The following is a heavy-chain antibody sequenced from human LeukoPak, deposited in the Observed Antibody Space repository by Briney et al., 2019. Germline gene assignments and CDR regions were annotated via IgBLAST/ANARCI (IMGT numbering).Heavy chain of an antibody. V-gene: IGHV1-2*02. CDR2: INPNGGAT. Sequence: ASVKVSCKASGYTFTGYYIHWVRQAPGQGLEWMGWINPNGGATRFAQKFQGRVTMTRDTSISTAYMDLSSLRSDDTAVYYCARVVERGCFDYWGQGTLVTVSS. D-gene: IGHD1-1*01. CDR1: GYTFTGYY. CDR3: ARVVERGCFDY. J-gene: IGHJ4*02.